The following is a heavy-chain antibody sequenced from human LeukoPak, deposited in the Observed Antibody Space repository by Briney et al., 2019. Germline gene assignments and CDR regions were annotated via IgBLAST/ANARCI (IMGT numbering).Heavy chain of an antibody. J-gene: IGHJ4*02. D-gene: IGHD3-10*01. CDR3: ARGFYGAGSHFDY. CDR2: IFHTGHT. Sequence: PSETLSLTCAVSGGSISSGDFPWSWIRQPPGKGLEWIGYIFHTGHTSYNPSLKSRVTISVDMSKNQLSLRLTSVTAADTAVYYCARGFYGAGSHFDYWGQGTLVTVSS. CDR1: GGSISSGDFP. V-gene: IGHV4-30-2*01.